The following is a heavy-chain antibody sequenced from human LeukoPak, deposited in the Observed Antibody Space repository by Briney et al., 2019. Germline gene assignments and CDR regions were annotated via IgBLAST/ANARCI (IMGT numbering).Heavy chain of an antibody. CDR2: MNPNSGNT. Sequence: GASVKVSCKASGYTFTSYDINWVRQATGQGLEWMGWMNPNSGNTGYAQKFQGRVTMTRDTSTSTVYMELSSLRSEDTAVYYCARAAYYDSSGYYYGALYFDYWGQGTLVTVSS. V-gene: IGHV1-8*01. CDR1: GYTFTSYD. CDR3: ARAAYYDSSGYYYGALYFDY. D-gene: IGHD3-22*01. J-gene: IGHJ4*02.